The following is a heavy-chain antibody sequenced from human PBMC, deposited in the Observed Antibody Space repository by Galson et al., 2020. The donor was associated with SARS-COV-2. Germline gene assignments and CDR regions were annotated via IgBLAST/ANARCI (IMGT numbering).Heavy chain of an antibody. D-gene: IGHD1-26*01. V-gene: IGHV1-8*01. Sequence: ASVKVSCKASGYTFTSYDINWVRQATGQGLEWMGWINPNSGNTGYAQKFQGRVTMTRNTSISTAYMELSSLTSDDTAAYFCARGHVGAIGCWGQGTLVTVSS. CDR3: ARGHVGAIGC. J-gene: IGHJ4*02. CDR1: GYTFTSYD. CDR2: INPNSGNT.